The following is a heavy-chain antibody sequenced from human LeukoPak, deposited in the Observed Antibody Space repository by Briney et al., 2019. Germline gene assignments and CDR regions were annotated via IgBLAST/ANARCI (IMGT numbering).Heavy chain of an antibody. CDR2: MNPNSGNT. D-gene: IGHD5-18*01. Sequence: EASVKVSCKASGYTFTSYDINWVRQATGQGLEWMGWMNPNSGNTGYAQKFQGRVTMTSTTSISTAYMELSSLRSEGTAVYYCARVRGYSYGYGSIDAFDIWGQGTMVTVSS. V-gene: IGHV1-8*01. CDR3: ARVRGYSYGYGSIDAFDI. J-gene: IGHJ3*02. CDR1: GYTFTSYD.